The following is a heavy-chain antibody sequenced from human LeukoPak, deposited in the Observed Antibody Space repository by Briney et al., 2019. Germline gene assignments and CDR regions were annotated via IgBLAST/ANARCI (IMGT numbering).Heavy chain of an antibody. CDR2: ISSSGSTI. Sequence: GGSLRLSCAASGFTFSSYAMNWVRQAPGKGLEWVSYISSSGSTIYYADSVKGRFTISRDNAKNSLYLQMNSLRAEDTAVYYCATVDSGSYYQVRYYYYYMDVWGKGTTVTISS. V-gene: IGHV3-48*03. J-gene: IGHJ6*03. CDR1: GFTFSSYA. CDR3: ATVDSGSYYQVRYYYYYMDV. D-gene: IGHD1-26*01.